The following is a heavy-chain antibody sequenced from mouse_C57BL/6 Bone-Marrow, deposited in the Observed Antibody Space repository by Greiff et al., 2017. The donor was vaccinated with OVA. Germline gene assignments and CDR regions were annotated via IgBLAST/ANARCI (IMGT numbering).Heavy chain of an antibody. V-gene: IGHV1-9*01. CDR1: GYTFTGYW. CDR3: AREGDGYYVWYFDF. J-gene: IGHJ1*03. D-gene: IGHD2-3*01. Sequence: VQLQQSGAELMKPGASVKLSCKATGYTFTGYWIEWVKQRPGQGLEWIGEIFPGSGSTNSNEKFKGKATFTADTSSNTAYMQLSSLTTEDSASYDCAREGDGYYVWYFDFWGTGTTVTVSS. CDR2: IFPGSGST.